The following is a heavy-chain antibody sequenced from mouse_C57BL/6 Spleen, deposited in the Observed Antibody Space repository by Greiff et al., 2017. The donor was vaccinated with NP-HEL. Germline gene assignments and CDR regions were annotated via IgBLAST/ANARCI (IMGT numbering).Heavy chain of an antibody. CDR3: ASERGFAY. Sequence: GRMVESGGGLVKPGGSLKLSCAASGFTFSSYAMSWVRQTPEKRLEWVATISDGGSYTYYPDNVKGRFTISRDNAKNNLYLQMSHLKSEDTAMYYCASERGFAYWGQGTLVTVSA. CDR1: GFTFSSYA. CDR2: ISDGGSYT. J-gene: IGHJ3*01. V-gene: IGHV5-4*03.